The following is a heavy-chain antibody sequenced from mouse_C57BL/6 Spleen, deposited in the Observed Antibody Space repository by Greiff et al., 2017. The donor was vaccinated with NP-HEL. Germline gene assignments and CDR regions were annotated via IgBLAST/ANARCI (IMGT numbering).Heavy chain of an antibody. CDR3: ARAVIWYFDV. CDR1: GYSITSGYY. V-gene: IGHV3-6*01. J-gene: IGHJ1*03. Sequence: VQLKESGPGLVKPSQSLSLTCSVTGYSITSGYYWNWIRQFPGNKLEWMGYISYDGSNNYNPSLKNRISITRDTSKNQFFLKLNSVTTEDTATYYCARAVIWYFDVWGTGTTVTVSS. CDR2: ISYDGSN.